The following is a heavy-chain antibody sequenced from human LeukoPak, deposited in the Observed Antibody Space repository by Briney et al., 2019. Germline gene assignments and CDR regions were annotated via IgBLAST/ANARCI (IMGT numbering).Heavy chain of an antibody. D-gene: IGHD5-18*01. CDR1: GFTVSSNY. J-gene: IGHJ4*02. CDR3: ARSISYGYLYYFDY. Sequence: GGSLRLSCAASGFTVSSNYMSWVRQAPGKGLEWVSVIYSGGSTYYADSVKGRFTISRDNSKNTLYLQMNSLRAEDTAVYYCARSISYGYLYYFDYWGQGTLVTVSS. V-gene: IGHV3-66*01. CDR2: IYSGGST.